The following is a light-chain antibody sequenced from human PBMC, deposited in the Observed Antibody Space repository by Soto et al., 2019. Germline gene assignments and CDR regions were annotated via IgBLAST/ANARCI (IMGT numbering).Light chain of an antibody. CDR3: CSYAGSNVV. CDR1: SSDVGSYNL. Sequence: SVLTQPASVSGSPGQSITISCTGTSSDVGSYNLVSWYQQHPGKAPKLMIYEGSKRPSGVSNRFSGSKSGNTASLTISGLQAEDEADYYCCSYAGSNVVFGGGTQLTVL. CDR2: EGS. V-gene: IGLV2-23*01. J-gene: IGLJ2*01.